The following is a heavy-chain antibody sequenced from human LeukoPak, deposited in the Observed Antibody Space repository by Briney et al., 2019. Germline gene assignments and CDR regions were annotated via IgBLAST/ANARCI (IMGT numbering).Heavy chain of an antibody. CDR2: INSDGTGT. CDR3: ARAPIAVAGTDDYGMDV. D-gene: IGHD6-19*01. CDR1: GFTFSSYW. Sequence: GGSLRLSCAASGFTFSSYWMHWVRQAPGEGPVWVSRINSDGTGTMYADSVKGRFTISRDNAKNTLYLQMNSLRAEDTAVYYCARAPIAVAGTDDYGMDVWGQGTTVTVSS. V-gene: IGHV3-74*03. J-gene: IGHJ6*02.